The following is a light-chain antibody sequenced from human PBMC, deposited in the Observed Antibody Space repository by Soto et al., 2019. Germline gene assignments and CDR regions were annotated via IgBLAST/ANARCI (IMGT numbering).Light chain of an antibody. V-gene: IGLV2-14*01. CDR2: DVS. CDR1: ISDVGAYNY. Sequence: QSALTQPASVSGSPGQSITISCTWTISDVGAYNYVSWYQQHPGKAPKLMIYDVSNRPSGVSDRFSGSRSGNTASLTISGLQAEDESDYYCSSYTSSSTWVFGGGTKLTVL. CDR3: SSYTSSSTWV. J-gene: IGLJ3*02.